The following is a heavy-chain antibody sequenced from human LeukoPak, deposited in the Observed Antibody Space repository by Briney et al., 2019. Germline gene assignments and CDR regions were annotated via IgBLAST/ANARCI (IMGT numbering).Heavy chain of an antibody. D-gene: IGHD6-19*01. CDR2: ISGSGAST. Sequence: GGSLRLSCLTSGFTLSTNAMSWVRQAPGKGLEWISGISGSGASTYYADSVKGRFTISRDDSRNTLYLQMNSLRGDGTAVYYCAKDRSSGWYDAFDIWGQGTMVTVSS. J-gene: IGHJ3*02. CDR1: GFTLSTNA. CDR3: AKDRSSGWYDAFDI. V-gene: IGHV3-23*01.